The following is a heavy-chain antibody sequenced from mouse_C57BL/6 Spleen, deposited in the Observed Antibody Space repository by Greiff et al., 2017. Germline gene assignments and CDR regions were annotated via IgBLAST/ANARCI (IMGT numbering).Heavy chain of an antibody. CDR3: ARRPSDYARDY. D-gene: IGHD3-1*01. CDR1: GYTFTSYT. Sequence: QVQLQESGAELARPGASVKMSCKASGYTFTSYTMHWVKQRPGQGLEWIGYINPSSGYTKYNQKFKDKATLTADKSSSTAYMQLSSLTSEDSAVYYCARRPSDYARDYWGQGTSVTVSS. V-gene: IGHV1-4*01. J-gene: IGHJ4*01. CDR2: INPSSGYT.